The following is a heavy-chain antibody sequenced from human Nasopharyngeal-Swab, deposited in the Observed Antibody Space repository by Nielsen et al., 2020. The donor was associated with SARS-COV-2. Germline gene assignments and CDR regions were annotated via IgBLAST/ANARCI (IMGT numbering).Heavy chain of an antibody. D-gene: IGHD2-15*01. V-gene: IGHV1-18*01. CDR2: ISAYNGNT. Sequence: ASVKVSCKASGYTFISYGISWVRQAPGQGLEWMGWISAYNGNTKYAQKLQGRVTMTTDTSTSTAYMELRSLRSDDTAVYYYARDRGCSGGSCYGDWFDPWGQGTLVIVSS. J-gene: IGHJ5*02. CDR1: GYTFISYG. CDR3: ARDRGCSGGSCYGDWFDP.